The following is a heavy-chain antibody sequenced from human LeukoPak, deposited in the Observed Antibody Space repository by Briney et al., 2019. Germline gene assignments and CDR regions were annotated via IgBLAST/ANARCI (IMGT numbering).Heavy chain of an antibody. CDR1: GFTFSSYS. CDR2: ISSSSSYI. CDR3: ARIVMVTPPSKWFYGY. Sequence: GGSLRLSCAASGFTFSSYSMNWVRQAPGKGLEWVSSISSSSSYIYYADSVKGRFTISRDNAKNSLYLQMNSLRAEDTAVYYCARIVMVTPPSKWFYGYWGQGTLVTVSS. J-gene: IGHJ4*02. D-gene: IGHD2-21*02. V-gene: IGHV3-21*01.